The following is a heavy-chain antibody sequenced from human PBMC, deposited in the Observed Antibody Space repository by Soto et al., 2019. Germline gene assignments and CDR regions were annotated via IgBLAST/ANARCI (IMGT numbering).Heavy chain of an antibody. CDR1: GGTFSSYA. CDR3: ARGAAAGLLLGDAFDI. V-gene: IGHV1-69*13. Sequence: ASVKVSCKASGGTFSSYAISWVRQAPGQGLEWMGGIIPIFGTANYAQKFQGRVTITADESTSTAYMELSSLRSEDTAVYYCARGAAAGLLLGDAFDIWGQGTMVTVSS. CDR2: IIPIFGTA. J-gene: IGHJ3*02. D-gene: IGHD6-13*01.